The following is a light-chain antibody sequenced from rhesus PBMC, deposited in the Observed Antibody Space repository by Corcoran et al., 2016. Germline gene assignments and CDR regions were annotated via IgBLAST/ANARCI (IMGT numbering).Light chain of an antibody. CDR2: KAS. CDR3: LQYTTTPFT. CDR1: QDISSW. V-gene: IGKV1-22*01. J-gene: IGKJ3*01. Sequence: DIQMTQSPSSLSASVGETVNISCRASQDISSWLDCNQQKPGKAPKLLIYKASNLQSGVPPRFSGSGSGTDFTLTISSLQPEDFATYCCLQYTTTPFTFGPGTKLDI.